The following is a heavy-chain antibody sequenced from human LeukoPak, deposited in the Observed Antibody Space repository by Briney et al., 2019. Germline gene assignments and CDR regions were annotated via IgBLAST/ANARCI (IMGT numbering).Heavy chain of an antibody. V-gene: IGHV3-21*01. Sequence: GGSLRLSCAASGFTFNTYSMNWVRQAPGKGLEWVSSISSSSSYIYYADSVKGRFTISRDNAKNSLYLQMNSLRVEDTAVYYCARGGSPPEALGDALNIWGQGTMVTVSS. D-gene: IGHD1-26*01. CDR2: ISSSSSYI. CDR1: GFTFNTYS. CDR3: ARGGSPPEALGDALNI. J-gene: IGHJ3*02.